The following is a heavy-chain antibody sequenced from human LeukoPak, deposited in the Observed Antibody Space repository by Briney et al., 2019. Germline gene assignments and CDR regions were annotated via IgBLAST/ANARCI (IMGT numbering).Heavy chain of an antibody. CDR2: ISSSGSTI. D-gene: IGHD3-10*01. V-gene: IGHV3-48*03. CDR1: GFTFSSYE. CDR3: ARDKEYYYGSGSPKTLDY. Sequence: GGSLRLSCAASGFTFSSYEMNWVRQAPGKGLEGVSYISSSGSTIYYADSVKGRFTISRDNAKNSLYLQMNSLRAEDTAVYYCARDKEYYYGSGSPKTLDYWGQGTLVTVSS. J-gene: IGHJ4*02.